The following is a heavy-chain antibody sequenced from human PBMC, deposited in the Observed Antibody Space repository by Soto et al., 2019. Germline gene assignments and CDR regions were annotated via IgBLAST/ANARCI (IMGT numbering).Heavy chain of an antibody. V-gene: IGHV3-11*01. CDR2: ISSSGSNI. Sequence: QVQLVESGGGLVQPGGSLRLSCAASGFTFSNYYMRWVRQAPGKGLEWVSCISSSGSNIYYADSVKGRFTISRDNAKKAQDQQMISLKVEDTGVYYWARRFSVIRFLEWLPLDYWGQGTLVTVSS. CDR3: ARRFSVIRFLEWLPLDY. J-gene: IGHJ4*02. CDR1: GFTFSNYY. D-gene: IGHD3-3*01.